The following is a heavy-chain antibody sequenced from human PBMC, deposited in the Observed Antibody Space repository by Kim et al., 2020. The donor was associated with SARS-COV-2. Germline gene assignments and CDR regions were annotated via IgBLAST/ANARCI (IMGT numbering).Heavy chain of an antibody. V-gene: IGHV4-61*02. Sequence: SETLSLTCTVSGDSISGYTYYWNWIRQPAGKGLEWIGRISATGSTNYNPSLKSRATISVDTSKNQFSLKLTSVTAADTAVYYCAREGRWSTSLDYWGQGTLVTVSS. J-gene: IGHJ4*02. D-gene: IGHD1-1*01. CDR2: ISATGST. CDR1: GDSISGYTYY. CDR3: AREGRWSTSLDY.